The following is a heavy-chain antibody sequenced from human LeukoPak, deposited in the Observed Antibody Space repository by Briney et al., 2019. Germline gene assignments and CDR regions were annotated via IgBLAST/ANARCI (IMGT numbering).Heavy chain of an antibody. V-gene: IGHV1-69*05. CDR3: ARDRVEYSYAHNFDY. CDR1: GGTFSSYA. Sequence: SVKVSCKASGGTFSSYAISWVRQAPGQGLEWMGRIIPIFGTANYAQKFQGRVTITTDESTSTAYMELSSLRSEDTAVYYCARDRVEYSYAHNFDYWGQGTLVTVCS. J-gene: IGHJ4*02. CDR2: IIPIFGTA. D-gene: IGHD5-18*01.